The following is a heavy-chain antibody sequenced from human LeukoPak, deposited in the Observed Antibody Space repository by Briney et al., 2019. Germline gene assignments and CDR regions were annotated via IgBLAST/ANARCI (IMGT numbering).Heavy chain of an antibody. CDR2: IYHSGST. CDR1: GYSISSGYY. D-gene: IGHD3-22*01. V-gene: IGHV4-38-2*02. CDR3: ARDHNYYDSSDAFDI. J-gene: IGHJ3*02. Sequence: SETLSLTCTVSGYSISSGYYWGWIRQPPGKGLEWIGSIYHSGSTYYNPSLKSRVTISVDTSKNQFSLKLSSVTAADTAVYYCARDHNYYDSSDAFDIWGQGTMVTVSS.